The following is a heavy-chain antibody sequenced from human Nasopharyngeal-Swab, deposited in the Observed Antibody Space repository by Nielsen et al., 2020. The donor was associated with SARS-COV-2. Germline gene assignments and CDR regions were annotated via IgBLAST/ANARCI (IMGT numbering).Heavy chain of an antibody. D-gene: IGHD3-16*01. V-gene: IGHV4-34*01. CDR2: INHSGST. CDR3: ARLDARTIIWGGMDV. Sequence: WIRQPPGKGLEWIGEINHSGSTNYNPSLKSRVTISVDTSKNQFSLKLSSVTAADTAVYYCARLDARTIIWGGMDVWGQGTTVTVSS. J-gene: IGHJ6*02.